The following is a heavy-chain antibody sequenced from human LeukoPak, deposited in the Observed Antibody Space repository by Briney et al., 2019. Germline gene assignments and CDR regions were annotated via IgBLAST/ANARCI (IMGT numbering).Heavy chain of an antibody. V-gene: IGHV3-23*01. CDR3: AKGLSTSCYAGLDY. J-gene: IGHJ4*02. CDR2: INHNGGNT. Sequence: GGSLRLSCAASGFTFSTYAMNWVRQAPGKGLEWVSTINHNGGNTYYADSVKGRFTISRDNSKNTLYLQMNSLRAEDTAVYYCAKGLSTSCYAGLDYWGQGTLVTVSS. D-gene: IGHD2-2*01. CDR1: GFTFSTYA.